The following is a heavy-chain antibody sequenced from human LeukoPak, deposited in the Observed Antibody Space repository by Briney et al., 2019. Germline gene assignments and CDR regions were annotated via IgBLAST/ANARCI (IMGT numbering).Heavy chain of an antibody. V-gene: IGHV3-23*01. CDR3: STATYSSGYHYFES. D-gene: IGHD5-18*01. J-gene: IGHJ4*02. CDR2: FSGSGGST. Sequence: GGSLRLSCAASGFTFSSYAMSWVRQAPGKGLECISGFSGSGGSTYYADSVRGRFTISRDNAKNSLYLQMNTLRAEDTAVYFCSTATYSSGYHYFESWGQGTLVTVSS. CDR1: GFTFSSYA.